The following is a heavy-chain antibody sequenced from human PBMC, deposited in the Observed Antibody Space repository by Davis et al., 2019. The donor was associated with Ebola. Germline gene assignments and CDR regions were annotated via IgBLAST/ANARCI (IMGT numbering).Heavy chain of an antibody. CDR1: GGSISSYY. J-gene: IGHJ4*02. CDR2: IYYSGST. D-gene: IGHD6-19*01. Sequence: PSETLSLTCTVSGGSISSYYWSWIRQPPGKGLEWIGYIYYSGSTNYNPSLKSRVTISVDTSKNQFSLKLSSVTAADTAVYYCARHTIYSSGWYYFDYWGQGTLVTVSS. V-gene: IGHV4-59*08. CDR3: ARHTIYSSGWYYFDY.